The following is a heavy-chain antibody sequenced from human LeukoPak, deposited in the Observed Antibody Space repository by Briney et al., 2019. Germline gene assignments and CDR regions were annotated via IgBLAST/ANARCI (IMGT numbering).Heavy chain of an antibody. CDR2: IIPIFGTA. Sequence: ASVKVSCTASGYTFTSYGISWVRQAPGQGLEWMGGIIPIFGTANYAQKFQGRVTITADESTSTAYMELSSLRSEDTAVYYCARDFTSSGWYALNRFDPWGQGTLVTVSS. CDR3: ARDFTSSGWYALNRFDP. D-gene: IGHD6-19*01. J-gene: IGHJ5*02. CDR1: GYTFTSYG. V-gene: IGHV1-69*13.